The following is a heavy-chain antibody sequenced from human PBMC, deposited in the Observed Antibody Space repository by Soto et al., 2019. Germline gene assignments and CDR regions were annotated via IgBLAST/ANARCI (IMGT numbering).Heavy chain of an antibody. CDR2: MNPNSGNT. D-gene: IGHD6-6*01. CDR1: GYTFTSYD. Sequence: ASVKVSCKASGYTFTSYDINWVRQATGQGLEWMGWMNPNSGNTGYAQKFQGRVTMTRNTSISTAYMELSSLRSEDTAVYYCARRSSSFYYYGMDVWGQGTTVTVSS. CDR3: ARRSSSFYYYGMDV. V-gene: IGHV1-8*01. J-gene: IGHJ6*02.